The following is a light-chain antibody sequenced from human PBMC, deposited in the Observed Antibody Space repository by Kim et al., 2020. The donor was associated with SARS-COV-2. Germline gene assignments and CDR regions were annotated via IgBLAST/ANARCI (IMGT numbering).Light chain of an antibody. J-gene: IGLJ2*01. CDR3: SSYASSSSVL. Sequence: GHAITISGTGTSSDVGVYNDVSWYQQHPGKAPKLMIYDVSKRPSGVSNRFSGSKSGNTASLTISGLQAEDEADYYCSSYASSSSVLFGGGTQLTVL. V-gene: IGLV2-14*03. CDR1: SSDVGVYND. CDR2: DVS.